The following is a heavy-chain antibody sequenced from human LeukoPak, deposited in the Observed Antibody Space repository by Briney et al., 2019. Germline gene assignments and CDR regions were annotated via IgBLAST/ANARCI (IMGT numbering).Heavy chain of an antibody. CDR3: ARRYMGRHRRQQLGGGYFDY. CDR1: GYSFTSYW. V-gene: IGHV5-51*01. D-gene: IGHD6-6*01. Sequence: GESLKISCKGSGYSFTSYWIGWVRQMPGKGLEWMGIIYPGDSDTRYSPSFQGQVTISADKSISTAYLQWSSLKASDTAMYYCARRYMGRHRRQQLGGGYFDYWGQGTLVTVSS. J-gene: IGHJ4*02. CDR2: IYPGDSDT.